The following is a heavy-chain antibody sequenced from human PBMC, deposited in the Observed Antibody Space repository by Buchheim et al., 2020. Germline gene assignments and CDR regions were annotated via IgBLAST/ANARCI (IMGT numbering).Heavy chain of an antibody. V-gene: IGHV3-66*01. D-gene: IGHD3-22*01. Sequence: EVQLVESGGGLVQPGGSLRLSCAVPGFTVSSDSMSWVRQAPGKGLEWVSAIYGGGATYYTDSVKGRFNISRGSSKNTRYLQMNRLRVEDTAMYYCARRQPSGSWFDPWGQGTL. CDR1: GFTVSSDS. CDR3: ARRQPSGSWFDP. J-gene: IGHJ5*02. CDR2: IYGGGAT.